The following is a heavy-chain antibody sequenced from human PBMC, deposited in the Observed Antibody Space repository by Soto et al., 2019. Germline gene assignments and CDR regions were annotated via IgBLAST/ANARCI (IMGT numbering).Heavy chain of an antibody. Sequence: EVQLLESGGGLVQPGGSLRLSCAASGFTFSSYAMSWVRQAPGKGLEWVSAISGSGGSTYYADSVMGRFTISRDNSKNTLYLQMNSMRAEDTAVYYCAKIHYDFWSGSTDVWGKGTTVTVSS. J-gene: IGHJ6*04. V-gene: IGHV3-23*01. CDR1: GFTFSSYA. CDR2: ISGSGGST. CDR3: AKIHYDFWSGSTDV. D-gene: IGHD3-3*01.